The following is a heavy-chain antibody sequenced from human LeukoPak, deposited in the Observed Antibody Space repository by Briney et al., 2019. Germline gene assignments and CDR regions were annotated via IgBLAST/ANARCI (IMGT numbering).Heavy chain of an antibody. D-gene: IGHD1-26*01. CDR2: IYHSGST. CDR1: GGSISSSSYY. J-gene: IGHJ4*02. V-gene: IGHV4-39*07. Sequence: PSETLSLTCTVSGGSISSSSYYWGWIRQPPGKGLEWIGSIYHSGSTYYNPSLKSRVTISVDTSKNQFSLKLSSVTAADTAVYYCARGSKSGSYFAGGFDYWGQGTLVTVSS. CDR3: ARGSKSGSYFAGGFDY.